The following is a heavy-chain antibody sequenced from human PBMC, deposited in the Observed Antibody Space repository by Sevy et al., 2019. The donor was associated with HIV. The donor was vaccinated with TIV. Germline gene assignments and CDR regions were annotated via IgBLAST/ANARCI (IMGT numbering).Heavy chain of an antibody. CDR3: ARTTPYYYYAVDV. CDR2: IYYSGFT. D-gene: IGHD4-17*01. V-gene: IGHV4-59*01. J-gene: IGHJ6*02. Sequence: SETLSLTCSVSGDSISGYYWSWIRQLPGKGLQWIGYIYYSGFTNYNPSLKSRVTISEDTSKNQLSLRVTSVTAADTAVYYCARTTPYYYYAVDVWGQGTTVTVSS. CDR1: GDSISGYY.